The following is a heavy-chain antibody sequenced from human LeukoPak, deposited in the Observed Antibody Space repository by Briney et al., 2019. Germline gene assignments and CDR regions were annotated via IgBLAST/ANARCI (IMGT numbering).Heavy chain of an antibody. CDR3: ARDKGTFSSSWYLFDY. CDR1: GFTFSDYY. V-gene: IGHV3-11*01. D-gene: IGHD6-13*01. Sequence: PGGSLRLSCAASGFTFSDYYMSWIRQAPGKGLEWVSYISSSGSTIYYADSVKGRFTISRDNAKNSLYLQMNSLRAEDTAVYYCARDKGTFSSSWYLFDYWGQGTLVTVSS. CDR2: ISSSGSTI. J-gene: IGHJ4*02.